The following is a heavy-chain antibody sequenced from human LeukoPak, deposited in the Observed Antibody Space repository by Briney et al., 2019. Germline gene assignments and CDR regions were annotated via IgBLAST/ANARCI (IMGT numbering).Heavy chain of an antibody. Sequence: GGSLRLSCAASTLSFSDYPLHWVRQAPGKGLEWVAVISYDGDDQYYAHSVKGRFTISRDNSKNTLYLQMDSLISDDTAVYYCARAYHEDYYFDFWGQGTLVIVSS. D-gene: IGHD1-14*01. V-gene: IGHV3-30*08. CDR3: ARAYHEDYYFDF. CDR1: TLSFSDYP. J-gene: IGHJ4*02. CDR2: ISYDGDDQ.